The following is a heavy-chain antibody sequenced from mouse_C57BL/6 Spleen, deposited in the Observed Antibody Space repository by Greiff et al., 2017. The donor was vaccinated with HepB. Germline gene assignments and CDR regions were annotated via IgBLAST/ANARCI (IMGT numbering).Heavy chain of an antibody. CDR2: IYPGSGST. V-gene: IGHV1-55*01. CDR1: GYTFTSYW. D-gene: IGHD1-1*01. Sequence: VQLQQSGAELVKPGASVKMSCKASGYTFTSYWITWVKQRPGQGLEWIGDIYPGSGSTNYNEKFKSKATLTVDTSSSTAYMQLSSLTSEDSAVYYCARARYGSSYDAMDYWGQGTSVTVSS. CDR3: ARARYGSSYDAMDY. J-gene: IGHJ4*01.